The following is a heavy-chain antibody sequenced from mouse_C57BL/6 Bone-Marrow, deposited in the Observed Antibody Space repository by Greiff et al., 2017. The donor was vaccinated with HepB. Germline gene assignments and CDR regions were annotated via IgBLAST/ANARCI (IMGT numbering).Heavy chain of an antibody. CDR1: GFTFSDHG. J-gene: IGHJ4*01. V-gene: IGHV5-17*01. CDR3: ARQDCGSRGYYAMDY. CDR2: ISSGSSTI. D-gene: IGHD1-1*01. Sequence: EVQLVESGGGLVKPGGSLKLSCAASGFTFSDHGMHWVRQAPEKGLEWVAYISSGSSTIYYADTVKGRFTISRDNANNTLCLQMTSLRSEDTAVYYCARQDCGSRGYYAMDYWGQGTSVTVSS.